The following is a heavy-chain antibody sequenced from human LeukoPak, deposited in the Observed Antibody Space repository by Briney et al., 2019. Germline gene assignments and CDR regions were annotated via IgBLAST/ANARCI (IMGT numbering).Heavy chain of an antibody. Sequence: GRSLRLSCVGSGFSLEDYAMHWVRQVPGRGLEWVSSISWDSGNQAYTDSVKGRFTISRDNGKNSLYLQMNSLRPEDTAFYYCAKDMGFDLLKDAFHVWGQGTLVTVSS. CDR1: GFSLEDYA. D-gene: IGHD3-9*01. V-gene: IGHV3-9*01. CDR3: AKDMGFDLLKDAFHV. J-gene: IGHJ3*01. CDR2: ISWDSGNQ.